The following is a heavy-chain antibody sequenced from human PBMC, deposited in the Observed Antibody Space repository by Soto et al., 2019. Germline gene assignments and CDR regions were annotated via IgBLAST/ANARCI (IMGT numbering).Heavy chain of an antibody. D-gene: IGHD3-10*01. CDR3: ARQYYFGSGSYYNRPFPF. CDR1: GGSISSSSYY. CDR2: IYYSGNT. V-gene: IGHV4-39*01. J-gene: IGHJ4*02. Sequence: SETLSLTCTVSGGSISSSSYYWGWIRQPPGKGLEWIGSIYYSGNTYYNPSLKSRVTISVDTAKNQFSLKLSSVTAADTAVYYCARQYYFGSGSYYNRPFPFWGQGTQVTVS.